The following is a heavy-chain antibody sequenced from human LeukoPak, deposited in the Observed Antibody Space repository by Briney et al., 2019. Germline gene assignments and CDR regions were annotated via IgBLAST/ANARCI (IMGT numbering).Heavy chain of an antibody. D-gene: IGHD1-26*01. CDR2: ISGSGANT. Sequence: GGSLRLSCAASGFTFSNCAMFWVRQAPGKGLEWVSAISGSGANTYYADSVKGRFTISRDNSKNTLFLQMNTLRAEDTAVYYCAKDRGVSFYYFDSWGQGTLVTVPS. V-gene: IGHV3-23*01. CDR3: AKDRGVSFYYFDS. J-gene: IGHJ4*02. CDR1: GFTFSNCA.